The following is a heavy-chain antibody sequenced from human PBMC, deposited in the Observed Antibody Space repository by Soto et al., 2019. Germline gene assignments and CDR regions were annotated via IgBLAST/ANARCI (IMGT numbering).Heavy chain of an antibody. V-gene: IGHV4-39*01. Sequence: SETLSLTCTVSGGSISSSSYYWGWIRQPPGKGLEWIGSIYYSGSTYYNPSLKSRVTISVDTSKNQFSLKLSSVTAADTAVYYCASAVSDYYYYYYGMDVWGQGTTVTVSS. D-gene: IGHD1-20*01. CDR2: IYYSGST. CDR3: ASAVSDYYYYYYGMDV. CDR1: GGSISSSSYY. J-gene: IGHJ6*02.